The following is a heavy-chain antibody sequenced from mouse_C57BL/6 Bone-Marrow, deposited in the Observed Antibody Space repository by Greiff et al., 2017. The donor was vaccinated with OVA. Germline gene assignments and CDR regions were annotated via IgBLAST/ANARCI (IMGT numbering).Heavy chain of an antibody. Sequence: QVQLKESGPGLVQPSQSLSITCTVSGFSLTSYGVHWVRQSPGKGLEWLGVIWSGGSTDYNAAFISRLSISKDNSKSQVFFKMNSLQADDTAIYYCARSGYYAHHYAMDYWGQGTSVTVSS. V-gene: IGHV2-2*01. J-gene: IGHJ4*01. CDR3: ARSGYYAHHYAMDY. D-gene: IGHD2-3*01. CDR2: IWSGGST. CDR1: GFSLTSYG.